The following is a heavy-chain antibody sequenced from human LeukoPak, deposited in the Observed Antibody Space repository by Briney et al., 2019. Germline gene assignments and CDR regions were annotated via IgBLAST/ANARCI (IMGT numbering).Heavy chain of an antibody. CDR2: INHSGST. Sequence: SETLSLTCAVYGGSFRGYYWIWIRQPPGKGLEWIGEINHSGSTNYNPSLKSRVTISVDTSKNQFSLKLSSVTAADTAVYYCARVKATMVRGPWGVFDYWGQGTLVTDSS. CDR3: ARVKATMVRGPWGVFDY. CDR1: GGSFRGYY. D-gene: IGHD3-10*01. J-gene: IGHJ4*02. V-gene: IGHV4-34*01.